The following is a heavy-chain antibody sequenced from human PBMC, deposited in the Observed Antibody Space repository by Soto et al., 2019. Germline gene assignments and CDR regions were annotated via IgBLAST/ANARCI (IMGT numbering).Heavy chain of an antibody. V-gene: IGHV3-23*01. D-gene: IGHD2-21*02. CDR3: AKVVVVTALYPANFDY. J-gene: IGHJ4*02. CDR2: ISGSGGST. CDR1: GFTFSSYA. Sequence: GSLRLSCAASGFTFSSYAMSWVRQAPGKGLEWVSAISGSGGSTYYADSVKGRFTISRDNSKNTLYLQMNSLRAEDTAVYYCAKVVVVTALYPANFDYWGQGTLVTVSS.